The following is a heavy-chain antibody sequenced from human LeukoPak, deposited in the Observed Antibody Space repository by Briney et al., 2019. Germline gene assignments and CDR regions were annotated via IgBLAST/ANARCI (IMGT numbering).Heavy chain of an antibody. J-gene: IGHJ4*02. CDR3: ARVDSSGYFYFDY. CDR1: GDSISYFY. Sequence: SETLSLTCSVSGDSISYFYWSWIRQPPGKGLEWIGYIYYSGSTNYNPSLKSRVTISVDTSKNQFSLKLSSVTAADTAVYYCARVDSSGYFYFDYWGQGTLVTASS. V-gene: IGHV4-59*01. D-gene: IGHD3-22*01. CDR2: IYYSGST.